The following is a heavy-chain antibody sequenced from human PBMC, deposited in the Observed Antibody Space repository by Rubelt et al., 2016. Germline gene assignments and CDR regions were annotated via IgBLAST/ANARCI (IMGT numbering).Heavy chain of an antibody. CDR2: ISGSGSST. CDR3: ARRRTGGVYLDS. J-gene: IGHJ4*02. V-gene: IGHV3-23*04. CDR1: GFTFSSYA. D-gene: IGHD1-14*01. Sequence: EVQLVESGGGLVQPGGSLRLSCAASGFTFSSYALTWVRQAPGKGLEWVSSISGSGSSTYYADSVKGRFTISRDNSKNTRYRQMNSLRAEDTAVYYCARRRTGGVYLDSWGQGTRVTVSS.